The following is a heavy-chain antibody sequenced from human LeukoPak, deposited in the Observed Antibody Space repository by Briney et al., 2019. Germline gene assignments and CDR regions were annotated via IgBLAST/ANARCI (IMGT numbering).Heavy chain of an antibody. V-gene: IGHV3-7*01. D-gene: IGHD1-26*01. J-gene: IGHJ4*02. CDR3: ARALSYCLDY. CDR1: GFNFSNYW. Sequence: GGSLRLSCVVSGFNFSNYWMNWVRQAPGKGLEWVANIKHDGSEKYYVDSVKGRFSISRDNAKKSLYLQINSLRAEDTAVYYCARALSYCLDYWGQGTLVTVSS. CDR2: IKHDGSEK.